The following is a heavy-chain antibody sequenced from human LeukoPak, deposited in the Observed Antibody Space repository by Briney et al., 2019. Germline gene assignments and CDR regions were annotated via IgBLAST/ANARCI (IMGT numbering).Heavy chain of an antibody. D-gene: IGHD2-2*02. CDR3: AKSRGSSTSCYNY. Sequence: GGSLRLSCAASGFTFSSYAMSWVRQAPGKGLEWVSGISGSGDSTCYADSVKGRFTISRDNSKNTLYIQMNSLRAEDTAIYYCAKSRGSSTSCYNYWGQGTLVTVSS. J-gene: IGHJ4*02. CDR1: GFTFSSYA. V-gene: IGHV3-23*01. CDR2: ISGSGDST.